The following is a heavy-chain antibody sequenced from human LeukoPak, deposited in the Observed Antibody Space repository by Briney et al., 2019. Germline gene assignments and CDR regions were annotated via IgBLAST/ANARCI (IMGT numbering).Heavy chain of an antibody. CDR1: GFTFSSYS. CDR2: IWYDGSNK. D-gene: IGHD6-13*01. J-gene: IGHJ6*02. Sequence: PGGSLRLSCAASGFTFSSYSMNWVRQAPGKGLEWVAVIWYDGSNKYYADSVKGRFTISRDNSKNTLYLQMNSLRAEDTAVYYCARDCAYSSSCYSGPYYYYGMDVWGQGTTVTVSS. CDR3: ARDCAYSSSCYSGPYYYYGMDV. V-gene: IGHV3-33*08.